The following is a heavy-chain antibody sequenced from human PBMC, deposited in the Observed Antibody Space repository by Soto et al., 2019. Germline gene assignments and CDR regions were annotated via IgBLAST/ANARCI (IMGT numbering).Heavy chain of an antibody. D-gene: IGHD2-15*01. J-gene: IGHJ2*01. CDR2: ISAYNGNT. Sequence: QVPLVQSGSEVKKPGASVKVSCKASGYTFTNYGMSWVRQAPGQGLEWMGWISAYNGNTNHAQNFQGRVTMTTDTSTNTAYMELRSLRSDETAVYYCARCYCSVGSCYSCWHFDLWGRGALVTVSS. V-gene: IGHV1-18*01. CDR1: GYTFTNYG. CDR3: ARCYCSVGSCYSCWHFDL.